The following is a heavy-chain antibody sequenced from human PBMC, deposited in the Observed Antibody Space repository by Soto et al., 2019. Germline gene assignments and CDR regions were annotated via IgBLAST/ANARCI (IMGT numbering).Heavy chain of an antibody. CDR2: ISGSGHNT. D-gene: IGHD3-3*01. CDR1: GFILSNSA. Sequence: GGSLRLSCAASGFILSNSAMSWVRQPPGKGLEWVSAISGSGHNTYHADSVKGRFTNSRDNSKNTLYLQMNSLRAEDTAVYYCAKRWANRFLEPRDYFDYWGQGTLVTVSS. CDR3: AKRWANRFLEPRDYFDY. J-gene: IGHJ4*02. V-gene: IGHV3-23*01.